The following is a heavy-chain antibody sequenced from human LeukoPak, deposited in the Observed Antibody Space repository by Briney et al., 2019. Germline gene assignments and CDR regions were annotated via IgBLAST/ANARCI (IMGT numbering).Heavy chain of an antibody. D-gene: IGHD4-17*01. J-gene: IGHJ6*02. V-gene: IGHV3-23*01. Sequence: GGSLRLSCAASGFTFSSYAMSWVRQAPGKGLEWVSAISGSGGSTYYADSVKGRFTISRDNSKNTLYLQMNSLRAEDTAVYYCANHHYDCGDYQSHYYYYGMDVWGQGTTVTVSS. CDR2: ISGSGGST. CDR1: GFTFSSYA. CDR3: ANHHYDCGDYQSHYYYYGMDV.